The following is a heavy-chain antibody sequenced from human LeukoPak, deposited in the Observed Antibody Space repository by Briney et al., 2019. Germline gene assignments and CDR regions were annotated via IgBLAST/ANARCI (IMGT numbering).Heavy chain of an antibody. CDR1: GFTFGDYA. Sequence: PGGSLRLSCTASGFTFGDYAMHWVRQVPGKGLEWVSGISWNSGSIAYADSVKGRFTISRDNAKNSLYLQMNSLRPGDTALYFCAKDSEPFTRTLDYWGQGTLVTVSS. D-gene: IGHD1-14*01. V-gene: IGHV3-9*01. CDR3: AKDSEPFTRTLDY. J-gene: IGHJ4*02. CDR2: ISWNSGSI.